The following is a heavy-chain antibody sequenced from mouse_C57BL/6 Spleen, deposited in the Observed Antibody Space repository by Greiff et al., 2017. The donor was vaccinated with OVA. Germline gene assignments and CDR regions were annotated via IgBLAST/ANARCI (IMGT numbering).Heavy chain of an antibody. CDR1: GYAFSSSW. J-gene: IGHJ2*01. D-gene: IGHD2-4*01. Sequence: QVQLQQSGPELVKPGASVKISCKASGYAFSSSWMNWVKQRPGKGLEWIGRIYPGDGDTNYNGKFKGKATLTADKSSSTAYMQLSSLTSEDSAVYFCARSGYDYGYFDYWGQGTTLTVSS. V-gene: IGHV1-82*01. CDR3: ARSGYDYGYFDY. CDR2: IYPGDGDT.